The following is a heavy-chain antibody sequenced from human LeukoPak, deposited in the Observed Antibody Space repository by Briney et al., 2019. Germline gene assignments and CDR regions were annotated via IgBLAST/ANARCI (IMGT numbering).Heavy chain of an antibody. D-gene: IGHD3-22*01. V-gene: IGHV4-59*01. CDR2: IYYSGST. J-gene: IGHJ4*02. CDR3: ARNYYDSSGYYYGEQYYFDY. Sequence: SETLSLTCTVSGGSISSYYWSWIRQPPGKGLEWIGYIYYSGSTNYNPSLKSRVTISVDTSKNQFSLKLSSVTAADTAVYYCARNYYDSSGYYYGEQYYFDYWGQGTLVTVSP. CDR1: GGSISSYY.